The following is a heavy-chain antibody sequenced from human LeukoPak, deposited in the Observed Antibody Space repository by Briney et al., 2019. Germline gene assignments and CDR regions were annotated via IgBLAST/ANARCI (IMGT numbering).Heavy chain of an antibody. J-gene: IGHJ4*02. CDR2: INPDGGNP. CDR3: AKDYSWGSDY. V-gene: IGHV3-74*01. CDR1: GFTFSTHW. D-gene: IGHD7-27*01. Sequence: GGSLRLSCAASGFTFSTHWIHWVRQAPGKGLVWVSRINPDGGNPIYADSVKGRFTIARDNSKNTLYLQMNSLRAEDTAVYYCAKDYSWGSDYWGQGTLVTVSS.